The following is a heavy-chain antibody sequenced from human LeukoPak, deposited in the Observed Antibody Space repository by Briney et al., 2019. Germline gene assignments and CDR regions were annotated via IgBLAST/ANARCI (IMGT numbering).Heavy chain of an antibody. Sequence: PSETLSLTCAVYGGSFSGYSWNWIRQPPVKGLEWIGEINHSGGTNYNPSLKSRVTMSIDTSKNQFSLKLSSVTAADTAVYYCARYHGGYDDYRGQGTLVTVSS. V-gene: IGHV4-34*10. CDR3: ARYHGGYDDY. D-gene: IGHD5-12*01. J-gene: IGHJ4*02. CDR1: GGSFSGYS. CDR2: INHSGGT.